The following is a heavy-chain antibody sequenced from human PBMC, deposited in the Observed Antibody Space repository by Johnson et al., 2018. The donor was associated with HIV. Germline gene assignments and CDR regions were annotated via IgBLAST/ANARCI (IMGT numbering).Heavy chain of an antibody. CDR2: ISYDGSNK. V-gene: IGHV3-30-3*01. Sequence: QVQLVESGGGVVQPGRSLRLSCAASGFTFSTYAMHWVRQAPGKGLEWVAVISYDGSNKHYGDYVKGRFTISRDNSKNTLYLQMTSLRPEDTALYYCAKVWRQLWPTGDGAFDIWGQGTMVTVSS. J-gene: IGHJ3*02. CDR3: AKVWRQLWPTGDGAFDI. D-gene: IGHD5-18*01. CDR1: GFTFSTYA.